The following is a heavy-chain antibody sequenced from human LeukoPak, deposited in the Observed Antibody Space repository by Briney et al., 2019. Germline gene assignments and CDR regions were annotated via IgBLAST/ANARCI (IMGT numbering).Heavy chain of an antibody. Sequence: ASVKVSCKASGGTFSTYAISWVRQAPGQGLEWMGRIIPIFGPANYAQKFQDRITITTDESTSTAYMELSSLRSEDTAVYFCVRASLLRGLVGYYFDSWGQGTPVTVFS. J-gene: IGHJ4*02. CDR2: IIPIFGPA. CDR3: VRASLLRGLVGYYFDS. V-gene: IGHV1-69*05. CDR1: GGTFSTYA. D-gene: IGHD3-16*02.